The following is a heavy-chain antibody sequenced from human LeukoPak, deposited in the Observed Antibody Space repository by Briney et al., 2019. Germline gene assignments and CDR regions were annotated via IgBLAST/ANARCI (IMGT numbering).Heavy chain of an antibody. V-gene: IGHV5-51*01. J-gene: IGHJ5*02. CDR3: AIFDFLFGEIDNWFDP. CDR2: IYPGDSDT. CDR1: GYNFSTYW. Sequence: GESLKISCKGSGYNFSTYWIGWVRQMTGKGLEWMGIIYPGDSDTRYSPSFQGQVTISADKSISTAYLQWSSLKASDTAMYYCAIFDFLFGEIDNWFDPWGQGTQVTVSS. D-gene: IGHD3-16*01.